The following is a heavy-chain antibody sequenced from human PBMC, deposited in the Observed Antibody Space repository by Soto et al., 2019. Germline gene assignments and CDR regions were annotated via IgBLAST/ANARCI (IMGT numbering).Heavy chain of an antibody. CDR2: IGGSGGST. Sequence: GGSLRLSCAASGFTFSSYAMSWVRQAPGKGLEWVSAIGGSGGSTYYADSVKGRFTISRDNSKNTLYLQMNSLRAEDTAVYYCAKGGARGIFGVVRYYGMDVWGQGTTVTVSS. V-gene: IGHV3-23*01. CDR1: GFTFSSYA. CDR3: AKGGARGIFGVVRYYGMDV. J-gene: IGHJ6*02. D-gene: IGHD3-3*01.